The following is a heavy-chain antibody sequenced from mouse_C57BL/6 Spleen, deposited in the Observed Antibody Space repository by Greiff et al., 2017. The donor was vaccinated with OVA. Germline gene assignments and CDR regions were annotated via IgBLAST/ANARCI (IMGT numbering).Heavy chain of an antibody. D-gene: IGHD1-1*01. J-gene: IGHJ1*03. CDR1: GYSFTGYY. CDR3: ARSGHYYGSSYEGYFDV. Sequence: VQLQQPGAELVRPGSSVKLSCKASGYSFTGYYMNWVKQSPEKSLEWIGEINPSTGGTTYNQKFKAKATLTVDKSSSTAYMQLKSLTSEDSAVYYCARSGHYYGSSYEGYFDVWGTGTTVTVSS. V-gene: IGHV1-42*01. CDR2: INPSTGGT.